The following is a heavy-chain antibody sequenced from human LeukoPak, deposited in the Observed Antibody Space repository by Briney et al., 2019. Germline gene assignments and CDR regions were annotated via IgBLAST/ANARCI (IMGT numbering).Heavy chain of an antibody. J-gene: IGHJ4*02. CDR2: IKQDGSKK. Sequence: GGSLRLSCVVSGFPFSSYWMTWVRQAPGKGLEWVANIKQDGSKKSYVDSVKGRFTISRDNAKNSLYLQMNSLRAEDTAIYCTRVGYIDEGIDYWGQGTLVTVSS. D-gene: IGHD5-24*01. V-gene: IGHV3-7*01. CDR1: GFPFSSYW. CDR3: RVGYIDEGIDY.